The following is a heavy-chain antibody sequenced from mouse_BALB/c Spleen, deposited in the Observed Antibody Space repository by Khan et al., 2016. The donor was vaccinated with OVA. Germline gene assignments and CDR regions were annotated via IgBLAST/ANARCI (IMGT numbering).Heavy chain of an antibody. J-gene: IGHJ2*01. CDR2: IKYSGST. Sequence: QLQESGPGLVKPSQSLSLTCTVTGYSITSDYAWNWIRQFPGNKLEWMGYIKYSGSTSYNPSLKSRISISRDTSKNQFFLQLNSVTTEDTATYYCARSGTISTVVVTDFDVWGPGTTLTVSS. D-gene: IGHD1-1*01. V-gene: IGHV3-2*02. CDR1: GYSITSDYA. CDR3: ARSGTISTVVVTDFDV.